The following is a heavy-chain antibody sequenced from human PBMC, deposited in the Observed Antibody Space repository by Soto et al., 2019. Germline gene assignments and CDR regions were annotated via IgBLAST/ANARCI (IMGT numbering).Heavy chain of an antibody. CDR2: IYYSGST. CDR3: ALIRGYSRYDAFDI. V-gene: IGHV4-59*01. D-gene: IGHD5-12*01. J-gene: IGHJ3*02. CDR1: GGSISSYY. Sequence: SETLSLTCTVSGGSISSYYWSWIRQPPGKGLEWIGYIYYSGSTNYNPSLKSRVTISVDTSKNQFSLKLSSVTAADTAVYYCALIRGYSRYDAFDIWGQGTMVTVSS.